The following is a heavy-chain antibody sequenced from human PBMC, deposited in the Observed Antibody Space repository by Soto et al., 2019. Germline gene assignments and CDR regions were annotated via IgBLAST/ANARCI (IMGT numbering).Heavy chain of an antibody. D-gene: IGHD5-12*01. CDR1: GGSISSGGYY. Sequence: QVQLQESGPGLVKPSQTLSLTCTVSGGSISSGGYYWSWIRQHPGKGLEWIGNTHYSGNTYNNPSLKSRVTISVDTSKNQFSLKLSSVTAADTAVYYCARRGGYDRRYYFDYWGQGTLVTVSS. J-gene: IGHJ4*02. CDR2: THYSGNT. V-gene: IGHV4-31*03. CDR3: ARRGGYDRRYYFDY.